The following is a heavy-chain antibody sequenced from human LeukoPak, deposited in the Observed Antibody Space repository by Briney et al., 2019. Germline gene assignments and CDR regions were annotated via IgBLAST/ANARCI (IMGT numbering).Heavy chain of an antibody. CDR1: GFTFSGYE. CDR3: AREGSVFAY. Sequence: PGGSLRLSCAASGFTFSGYEMNWVRQAPGKGLEWVSYISSSGSTIYYADSVKGRFTISRDSAKNSLYLQMNSLRAEDTAVYYCAREGSVFAYWGQGTLVTVSS. V-gene: IGHV3-48*03. J-gene: IGHJ4*02. CDR2: ISSSGSTI.